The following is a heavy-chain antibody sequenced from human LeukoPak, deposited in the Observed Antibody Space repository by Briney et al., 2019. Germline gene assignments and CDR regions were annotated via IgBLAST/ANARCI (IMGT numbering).Heavy chain of an antibody. CDR3: ARVSLDCSSTSCYSYYYYYGMDV. V-gene: IGHV3-30*04. CDR1: GFTFSSYA. D-gene: IGHD2-2*01. CDR2: ISYDGSNK. Sequence: GGSLRLSCAASGFTFSSYAMHWVRQAPGRGLEWVAVISYDGSNKYYPDSVKGRFTISRDNSKNTLYLQMNSLRAEDTAVYYCARVSLDCSSTSCYSYYYYYGMDVWGQGTTVTVSS. J-gene: IGHJ6*02.